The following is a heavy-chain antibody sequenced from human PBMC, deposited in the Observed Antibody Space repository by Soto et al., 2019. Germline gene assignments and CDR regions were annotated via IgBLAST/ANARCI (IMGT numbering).Heavy chain of an antibody. CDR1: GFTLSDHY. Sequence: PGGSLRLSCAASGFTLSDHYMDWVRQAPGKGLEWVGRIRDKANSYTTEYAASVKGRFTISGDDSKNSLHLQLNSLKTEDTAVYYCARSAARDASDIWGQGTMVTVSS. J-gene: IGHJ3*02. D-gene: IGHD6-6*01. CDR2: IRDKANSYTT. CDR3: ARSAARDASDI. V-gene: IGHV3-72*01.